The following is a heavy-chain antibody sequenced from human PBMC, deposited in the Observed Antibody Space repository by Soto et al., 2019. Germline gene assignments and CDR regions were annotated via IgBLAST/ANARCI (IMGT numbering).Heavy chain of an antibody. CDR3: ARDLTAAYDFVF. V-gene: IGHV4-31*02. D-gene: IGHD5-12*01. Sequence: SETLSLTCTVSGGSLKRGGYYLCWIRPHPGRGLEWIGYIYYTGRTYYNPSLESRVTFSVDTSKNQFSLKLSSVRAEDTAVYYCARDLTAAYDFVFWGQGTLVTVSS. CDR1: GGSLKRGGYY. J-gene: IGHJ4*02. CDR2: IYYTGRT.